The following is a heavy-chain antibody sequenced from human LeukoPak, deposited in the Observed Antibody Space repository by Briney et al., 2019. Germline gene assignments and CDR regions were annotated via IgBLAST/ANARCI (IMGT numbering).Heavy chain of an antibody. D-gene: IGHD6-19*01. V-gene: IGHV3-33*08. J-gene: IGHJ4*02. CDR1: GFIFSSYV. Sequence: GGSLRLSCAASGFIFSSYVMHWVRQAPGKGLEWVAVISYDGSNKYYADSVKGRFTISRDNSKNTLYLQMNSLRAEDTAVYYCARVPLYSSGWNYFEYWGQGTLVTVSS. CDR2: ISYDGSNK. CDR3: ARVPLYSSGWNYFEY.